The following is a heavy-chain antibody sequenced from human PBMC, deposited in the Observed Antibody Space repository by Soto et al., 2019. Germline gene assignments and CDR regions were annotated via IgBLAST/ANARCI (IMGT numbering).Heavy chain of an antibody. D-gene: IGHD3-22*01. CDR1: GFTFSRYG. Sequence: GGSLRLSCAAFGFTFSRYGMHWVRQAPGKGLEWVAVIWYDGSDKYYADSVKGRFTISRDNSKNTLYLQMNSLRGEDTALYYCARGYYYDSSGSPLDYWGLGTPVTVSS. CDR3: ARGYYYDSSGSPLDY. J-gene: IGHJ4*02. CDR2: IWYDGSDK. V-gene: IGHV3-33*01.